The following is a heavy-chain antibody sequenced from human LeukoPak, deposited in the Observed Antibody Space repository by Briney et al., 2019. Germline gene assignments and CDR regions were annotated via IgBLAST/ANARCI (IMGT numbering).Heavy chain of an antibody. Sequence: GGSLRLSCAASEFSVGSNYMTWVRQAPGKGLEWVSLIYSGGSTYYADSVKGRFTISRDNSKNTLYLQMNSLRAEDTAVYYCAKKGLTVTTYYFDYWGQGTLVTVSS. CDR2: IYSGGST. CDR3: AKKGLTVTTYYFDY. D-gene: IGHD4-17*01. V-gene: IGHV3-66*01. J-gene: IGHJ4*02. CDR1: EFSVGSNY.